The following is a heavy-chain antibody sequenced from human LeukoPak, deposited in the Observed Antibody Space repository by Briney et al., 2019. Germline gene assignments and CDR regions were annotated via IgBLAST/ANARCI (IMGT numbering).Heavy chain of an antibody. CDR2: ISGSGGDT. V-gene: IGHV3-23*01. CDR1: GFTFSTYA. CDR3: AKSRSGSAAPVGYTFFDY. J-gene: IGHJ4*02. D-gene: IGHD3-16*02. Sequence: GGSLRLSCAASGFTFSTYAITWVRQAPGKGLEWVSSISGSGGDTYYADSVKGRFTISRDNSKNTLYLQMNSLRAEDSAVYYCAKSRSGSAAPVGYTFFDYWGQGTLVTVSS.